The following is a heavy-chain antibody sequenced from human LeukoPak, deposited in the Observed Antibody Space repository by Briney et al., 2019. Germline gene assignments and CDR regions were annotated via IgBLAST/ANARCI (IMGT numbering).Heavy chain of an antibody. CDR3: ARDRGIRPDAFDT. V-gene: IGHV3-30-3*01. CDR2: ISYDGSNK. J-gene: IGHJ3*02. D-gene: IGHD2/OR15-2a*01. CDR1: GFTFSSYA. Sequence: GGSLRLSCAASGFTFSSYAMHWVRQAPGKGLEWVAVISYDGSNKYYADSVKGRFTIPRDNSKNTLYLQMNSLRAEDTAVYYCARDRGIRPDAFDTWGQGTMVTVSS.